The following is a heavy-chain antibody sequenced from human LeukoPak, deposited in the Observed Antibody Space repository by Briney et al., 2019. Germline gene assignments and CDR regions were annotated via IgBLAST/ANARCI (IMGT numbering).Heavy chain of an antibody. Sequence: GGSLRLSCAASGFTFSSYWMSWVRQAPGKGLEWVANIKQDGSEKYYVDSVKGRFIISRDNAKNSLYLQMNSLRAEDTAVYYCARGEWELLAYYFDYWGQGTLVTVSS. CDR1: GFTFSSYW. J-gene: IGHJ4*02. D-gene: IGHD1-26*01. CDR2: IKQDGSEK. V-gene: IGHV3-7*01. CDR3: ARGEWELLAYYFDY.